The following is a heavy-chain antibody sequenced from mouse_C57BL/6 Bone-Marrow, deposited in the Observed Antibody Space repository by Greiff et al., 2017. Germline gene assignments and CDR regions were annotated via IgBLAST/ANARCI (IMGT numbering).Heavy chain of an antibody. J-gene: IGHJ1*03. V-gene: IGHV14-4*01. CDR1: GFNIKDDS. Sequence: EVKLQQSGAELVRPGASVKLSCTASGFNIKDDSMHWVRQRPEQGLEWIGWIDPENGDTEYASKFQGKATITADTTSNTAYLQLSRLTSEDTAVYYCTTDYYCSSPWYFDVWGTGTTVTVSS. D-gene: IGHD1-1*01. CDR2: IDPENGDT. CDR3: TTDYYCSSPWYFDV.